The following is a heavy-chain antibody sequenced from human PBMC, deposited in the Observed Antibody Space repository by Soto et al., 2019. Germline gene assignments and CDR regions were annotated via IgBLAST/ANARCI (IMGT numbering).Heavy chain of an antibody. Sequence: SGPTLVNPTQTLTLTCTFSGFSLSTSGVGVGWIRQPPGKALEWLALIYWNDDKRYSPSLKSRLTITKDTSKNQVVVTMTNMDPVDTATYYCAHSETTVTSQPSFDPWGQGTLVTVSS. J-gene: IGHJ5*02. CDR3: AHSETTVTSQPSFDP. D-gene: IGHD4-17*01. CDR1: GFSLSTSGVG. V-gene: IGHV2-5*01. CDR2: IYWNDDK.